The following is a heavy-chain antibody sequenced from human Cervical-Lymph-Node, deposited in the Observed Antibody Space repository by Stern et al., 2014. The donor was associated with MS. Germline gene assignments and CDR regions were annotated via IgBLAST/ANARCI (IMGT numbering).Heavy chain of an antibody. CDR1: GFSLSTSGVG. Sequence: QVTLRESGPTLVKPTQTLTLTCTFSGFSLSTSGVGVGWIRQPPGKALEXLALIYWDDDKRYSPSLKSRLTITKDTSKNQVVLTMTNMDPVDTATYYCAHGYVYQQHGTGWFDPWGQGTLVTVSS. CDR3: AHGYVYQQHGTGWFDP. CDR2: IYWDDDK. J-gene: IGHJ5*02. V-gene: IGHV2-5*02. D-gene: IGHD2-2*01.